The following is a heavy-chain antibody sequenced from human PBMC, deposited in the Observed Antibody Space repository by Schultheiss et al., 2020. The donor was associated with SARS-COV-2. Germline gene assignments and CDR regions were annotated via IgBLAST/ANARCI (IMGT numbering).Heavy chain of an antibody. V-gene: IGHV1-46*01. J-gene: IGHJ4*02. D-gene: IGHD3-3*01. CDR2: INPSGGST. Sequence: ASVKVSCKASGYTFTSYYMHWVRQAPGQGLEWMGIINPSGGSTSYAQKFQGRVTMTRDTSTSTVYMELSSLRSDDTAVYYCVRGGETIFGVVTILRYWGQGTLVTVSS. CDR1: GYTFTSYY. CDR3: VRGGETIFGVVTILRY.